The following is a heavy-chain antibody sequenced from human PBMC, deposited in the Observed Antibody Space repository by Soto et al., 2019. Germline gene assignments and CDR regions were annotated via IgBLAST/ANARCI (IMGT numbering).Heavy chain of an antibody. J-gene: IGHJ5*02. CDR3: ASLGRIQLTSNWFDP. V-gene: IGHV3-30-3*01. Sequence: GGSLRLSCAASGFTFSSYAMHWVRQAPGKGLDLVAVISYDGSNKYYADSVKGRFTISRDNSKNTLYLQMNSLRAEDTAVYYCASLGRIQLTSNWFDPWGQGTLVTVSS. CDR2: ISYDGSNK. CDR1: GFTFSSYA. D-gene: IGHD5-18*01.